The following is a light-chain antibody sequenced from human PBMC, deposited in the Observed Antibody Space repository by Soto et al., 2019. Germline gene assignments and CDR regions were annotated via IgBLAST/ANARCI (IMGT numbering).Light chain of an antibody. CDR3: QKYNSAPLT. J-gene: IGKJ5*01. V-gene: IGKV1-27*01. CDR2: AVY. CDR1: QVISNY. Sequence: DNQLTQSPASLSASVGDRVTITCRASQVISNYLAWYQQKPGKPPKLLIYAVYTLQSGVPSRFSGSASGTEFTLTISSLQPEDIATYYCQKYNSAPLTFGQGTRLEIK.